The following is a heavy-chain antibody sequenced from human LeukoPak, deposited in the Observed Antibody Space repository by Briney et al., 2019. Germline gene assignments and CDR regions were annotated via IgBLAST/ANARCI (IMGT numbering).Heavy chain of an antibody. CDR2: IDDDGSAT. CDR3: IRSGGWPGF. Sequence: PGGSLRLSCAASGFIVSSYWMGWVRQAPGKGRVWVSRIDDDGSATAYADSVKGRFIISRDDAKNTVYLQMNSLGAEDTAMYYCIRSGGWPGFWGQGTLVTVSS. CDR1: GFIVSSYW. J-gene: IGHJ4*02. V-gene: IGHV3-74*01. D-gene: IGHD6-19*01.